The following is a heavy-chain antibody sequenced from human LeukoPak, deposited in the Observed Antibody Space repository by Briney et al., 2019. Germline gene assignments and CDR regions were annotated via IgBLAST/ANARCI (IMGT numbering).Heavy chain of an antibody. V-gene: IGHV3-7*03. CDR2: IKQDGSEK. J-gene: IGHJ4*02. CDR3: TRDSVGDSYADY. D-gene: IGHD5-18*01. CDR1: GFTFSSYS. Sequence: GGSLRLSCAASGFTFSSYSMNWVRQAPGKGLEWVANIKQDGSEKYYVDSVKGRFTISRDNAKNSLYLQMNSLRAEDTAVYYCTRDSVGDSYADYWGQGTLVTVSS.